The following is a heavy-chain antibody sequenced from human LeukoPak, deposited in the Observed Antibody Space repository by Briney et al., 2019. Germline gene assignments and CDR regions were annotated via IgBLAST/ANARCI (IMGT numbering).Heavy chain of an antibody. CDR3: ARTPYSSSWYCDY. Sequence: GRSLRLSCAASGFTLSTYGMHWVRQAPGKGLEWVAVISYDGSNKFYVDSVKGRFTISRDNSKNTVYLQMNSLRLEDTAVYYCARTPYSSSWYCDYWGQGTLVTVSS. CDR1: GFTLSTYG. J-gene: IGHJ4*02. V-gene: IGHV3-30*03. D-gene: IGHD6-13*01. CDR2: ISYDGSNK.